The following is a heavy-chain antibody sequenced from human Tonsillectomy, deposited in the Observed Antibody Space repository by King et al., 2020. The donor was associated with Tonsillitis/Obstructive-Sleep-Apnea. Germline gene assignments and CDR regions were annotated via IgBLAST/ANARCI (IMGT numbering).Heavy chain of an antibody. CDR2: INPSGGST. V-gene: IGHV1-46*01. D-gene: IGHD6-6*01. CDR3: ARDMSDQIEYSSSLASSDY. CDR1: GYTFTSYY. J-gene: IGHJ4*02. Sequence: QLVQSGAEVKKPGASVKVSCKASGYTFTSYYMHWVRQAPGQGLECMGIINPSGGSTSYAQKCQGRVTMTRDTSTSTVYMELSSLRSEDTAVYYCARDMSDQIEYSSSLASSDYWGQGTLVTVSS.